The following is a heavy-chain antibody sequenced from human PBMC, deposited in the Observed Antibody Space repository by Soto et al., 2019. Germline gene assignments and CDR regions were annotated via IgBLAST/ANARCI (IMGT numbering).Heavy chain of an antibody. Sequence: GGSLRLSCAASGFTFSSYDMHWVRQATGKGLEWVSAIGTAGDTYYPGSVKGRFTISRENAKNSLYLQMNSLRAGDTAVYYCARGGPYDFRSGYRPLGYMDVWGKGTTVTVSS. D-gene: IGHD3-3*01. CDR1: GFTFSSYD. J-gene: IGHJ6*03. V-gene: IGHV3-13*01. CDR3: ARGGPYDFRSGYRPLGYMDV. CDR2: IGTAGDT.